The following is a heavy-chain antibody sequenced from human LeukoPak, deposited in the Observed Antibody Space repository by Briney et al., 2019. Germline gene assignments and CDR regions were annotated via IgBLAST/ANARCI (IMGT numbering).Heavy chain of an antibody. CDR2: IHPEGNEK. CDR3: ARGDAFSGDH. Sequence: GGSLRLSCAVSGFTFSDFWMSWVRQAPGRGLEWVANIHPEGNEKYHVESVKGRFTISRDNAKNSLFLQMNGLRVEDTAVYYCARGDAFSGDHWGQGTLATVSS. J-gene: IGHJ4*02. V-gene: IGHV3-7*04. CDR1: GFTFSDFW.